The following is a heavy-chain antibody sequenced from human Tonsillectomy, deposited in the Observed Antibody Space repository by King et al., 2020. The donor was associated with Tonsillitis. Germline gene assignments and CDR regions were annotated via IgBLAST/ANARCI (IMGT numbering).Heavy chain of an antibody. CDR3: AGARPRNAFDI. D-gene: IGHD1-14*01. CDR2: IYYSGST. J-gene: IGHJ3*02. CDR1: GGSISSYY. Sequence: VQLQESGPGLVKPSETLSLTCTVSGGSISSYYWSWIRQPPGKGLEWIGYIYYSGSTNYNPSLKSRVTISVDTSKNQFSLKLSSVTAADTAVYYCAGARPRNAFDIWGQGTMVTVSS. V-gene: IGHV4-59*01.